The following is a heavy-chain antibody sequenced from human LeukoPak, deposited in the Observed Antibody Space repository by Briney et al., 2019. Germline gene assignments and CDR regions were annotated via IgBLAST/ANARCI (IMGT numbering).Heavy chain of an antibody. CDR1: GGSFSGYY. CDR2: INHSGST. J-gene: IGHJ5*02. CDR3: ARGSDYYYDSSGYHP. V-gene: IGHV4-34*01. D-gene: IGHD3-22*01. Sequence: SETLSLTCAVYGGSFSGYYWSWIRQPPGKGLEWIGEINHSGSTNYNPSLKSRATISVDTSKNQFSLKLSSVTAADTAVYYCARGSDYYYDSSGYHPWGQGTLVTVSS.